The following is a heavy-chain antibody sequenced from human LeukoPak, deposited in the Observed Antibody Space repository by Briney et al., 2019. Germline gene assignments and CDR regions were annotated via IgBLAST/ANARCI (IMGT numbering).Heavy chain of an antibody. Sequence: GGSLRLSCAVSGFNFWGTGMSWVRQAPGKGLEWVSSISSSSIYIYYADSLKGRFTISRDNAKNSLYLQMNSLRAEDTAVYYCAREREYNYGHMLGYWGQGTLVTVSS. D-gene: IGHD5-18*01. CDR3: AREREYNYGHMLGY. J-gene: IGHJ4*02. CDR1: GFNFWGTG. V-gene: IGHV3-21*01. CDR2: ISSSSIYI.